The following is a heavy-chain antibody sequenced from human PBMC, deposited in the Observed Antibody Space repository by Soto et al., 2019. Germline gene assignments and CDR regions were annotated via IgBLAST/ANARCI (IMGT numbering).Heavy chain of an antibody. J-gene: IGHJ5*02. D-gene: IGHD3-22*01. V-gene: IGHV3-15*01. CDR2: IKSKTDGGTT. CDR3: TTDANNHYYHRELNWFDP. CDR1: GFTFSNAW. Sequence: EVQLVESGGGLIKPGGSLRLSCAASGFTFSNAWMSWVRQAPGKGLEWVGRIKSKTDGGTTDYAAPVKGRFTISSDDSKNTLYLQMNSLKTEDTAVYYCTTDANNHYYHRELNWFDPWGQGTLVTVSS.